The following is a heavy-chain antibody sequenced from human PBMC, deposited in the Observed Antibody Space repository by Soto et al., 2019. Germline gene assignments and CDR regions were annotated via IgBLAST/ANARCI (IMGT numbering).Heavy chain of an antibody. CDR2: ISSSSSTI. V-gene: IGHV3-48*02. J-gene: IGHJ4*02. CDR1: EFTFSTYS. CDR3: AREYSSSSGKVFDY. D-gene: IGHD6-6*01. Sequence: PGGSLRLSSAAAEFTFSTYSMNWVRQAPGKGLEWVSYISSSSSTIYYADSVKGRFTISRDNAKNSLYLQMNSLRDEDTAVYYCAREYSSSSGKVFDYWGQGTLVTVSS.